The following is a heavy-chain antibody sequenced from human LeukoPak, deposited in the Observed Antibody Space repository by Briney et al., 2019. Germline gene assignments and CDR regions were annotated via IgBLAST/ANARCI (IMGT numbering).Heavy chain of an antibody. D-gene: IGHD3-10*01. CDR3: ARDRVDYYGSGSYLY. J-gene: IGHJ4*02. V-gene: IGHV1-18*01. CDR1: GYTFTSYG. CDR2: ISAYNGNT. Sequence: ASVKVSCKASGYTFTSYGISWVRQAPGQGLEWMGWISAYNGNTNYAQKLQGRVTMTTDTSTSTAYMELSSLRSEDTAVYYCARDRVDYYGSGSYLYWGQGTLVTVSS.